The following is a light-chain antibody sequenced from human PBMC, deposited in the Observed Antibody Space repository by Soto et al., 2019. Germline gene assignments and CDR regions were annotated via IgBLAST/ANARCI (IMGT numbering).Light chain of an antibody. CDR2: LAS. CDR3: MQALQIPWT. Sequence: DIVMTQSPLSLPVTPGEPASISCRSSQSLLHSNGYNYLDWYLQKPGQSPQLLFYLASNRASGVPDRFSGSGSGTDFTLKISRVEAEDVGVYYCMQALQIPWTFGQGTKVEIK. V-gene: IGKV2-28*01. J-gene: IGKJ1*01. CDR1: QSLLHSNGYNY.